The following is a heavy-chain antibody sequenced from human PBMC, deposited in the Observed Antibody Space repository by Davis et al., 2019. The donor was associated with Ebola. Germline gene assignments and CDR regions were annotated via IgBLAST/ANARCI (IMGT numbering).Heavy chain of an antibody. CDR2: INSDGSST. V-gene: IGHV3-74*01. Sequence: GESLKIPCAASGFTFSSYWMHWVRQAPGKGLVWVSRINSDGSSTSYADSVKGRFTISRDNAKNTLYLQMNSLRAEDTAVYYCASGRGYSYVDHWGQGTLVTVSS. CDR3: ASGRGYSYVDH. CDR1: GFTFSSYW. J-gene: IGHJ4*02. D-gene: IGHD5-18*01.